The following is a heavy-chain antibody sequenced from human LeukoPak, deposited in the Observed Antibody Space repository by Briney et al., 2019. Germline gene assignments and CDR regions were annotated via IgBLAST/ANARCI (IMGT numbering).Heavy chain of an antibody. CDR3: ARGQSVGWEIGVCDF. J-gene: IGHJ4*02. Sequence: GGSLRLSCAVSGVSFSGYAMHWVRQAPGKGLEWVGLIKYDASDEYYADSVKGRFTISRDDSRNTLYLQMTSLRAEDTAVYYCARGQSVGWEIGVCDFRGQGSLVTVAS. CDR2: IKYDASDE. CDR1: GVSFSGYA. V-gene: IGHV3-33*01. D-gene: IGHD1-26*01.